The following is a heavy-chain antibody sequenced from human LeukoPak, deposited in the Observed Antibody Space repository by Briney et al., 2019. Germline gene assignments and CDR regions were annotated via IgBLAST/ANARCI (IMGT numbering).Heavy chain of an antibody. CDR3: ARKDKGGGLEPDGVYYYYMDV. V-gene: IGHV3-7*01. CDR2: IKQDGSEK. CDR1: GFTFSSYW. D-gene: IGHD1-1*01. Sequence: GGSLRLSCAASGFTFSSYWMSWVRQAPGKGLEWVANIKQDGSEKYYVDSVKGRFAISRDNAKSSLYLQMNSLRAEDTAVYYCARKDKGGGLEPDGVYYYYMDVWGKGTTVTVSS. J-gene: IGHJ6*03.